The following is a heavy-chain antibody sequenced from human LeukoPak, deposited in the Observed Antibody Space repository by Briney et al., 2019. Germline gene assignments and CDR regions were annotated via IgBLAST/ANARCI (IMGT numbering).Heavy chain of an antibody. CDR3: ARGGITAIVVVTTGTFDI. CDR2: IDPNSGGT. V-gene: IGHV1-2*06. Sequence: ASVKVSCKASGYTFTGYYIHWVRQAPGQGLEWMGRIDPNSGGTNYAQNFQDRVTMTRDTSISTAYMELSRLRSDDTAVYYCARGGITAIVVVTTGTFDIWGQGTVVTVSS. J-gene: IGHJ3*02. CDR1: GYTFTGYY. D-gene: IGHD3-22*01.